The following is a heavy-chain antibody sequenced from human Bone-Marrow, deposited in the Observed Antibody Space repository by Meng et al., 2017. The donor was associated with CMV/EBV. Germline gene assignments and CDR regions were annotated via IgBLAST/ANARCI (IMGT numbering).Heavy chain of an antibody. J-gene: IGHJ4*02. CDR1: ENTYTYYG. D-gene: IGHD3-22*01. Sequence: SVKVSCKASENTYTYYGLSWVRRAPGQALEWMGTFIPILNRAEYARKFQGRVKISADKLPTSTHLELSSLTSGDTAVYYCERSPSIIVGHSEIVLWGQGTLVTVSS. CDR2: FIPILNRA. V-gene: IGHV1-69*04. CDR3: ERSPSIIVGHSEIVL.